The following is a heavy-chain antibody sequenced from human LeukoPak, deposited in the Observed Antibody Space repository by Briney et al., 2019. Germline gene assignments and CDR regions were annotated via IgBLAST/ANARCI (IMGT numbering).Heavy chain of an antibody. J-gene: IGHJ5*02. Sequence: SETLSLTCAVYGGSFSGYYWSWIRQPPRKGLEWSGEINYSGSTNYNPSLKSRVTISVDTSKNQFSLKLSSVTAADTAVYYCARHGWWVPVHPVNWFDPWGQGTLVTVSS. V-gene: IGHV4-34*01. CDR3: ARHGWWVPVHPVNWFDP. CDR2: INYSGST. CDR1: GGSFSGYY. D-gene: IGHD2-15*01.